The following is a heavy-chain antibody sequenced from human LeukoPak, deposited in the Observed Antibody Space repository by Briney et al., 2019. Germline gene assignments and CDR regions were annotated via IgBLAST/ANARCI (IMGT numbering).Heavy chain of an antibody. D-gene: IGHD2-15*01. CDR3: AKDLSYCSGGTCYTSRYYGMDV. CDR2: ISGSGGNT. J-gene: IGHJ6*02. CDR1: GFTFSSYN. V-gene: IGHV3-23*01. Sequence: PGGSLRLSCVASGFTFSSYNMSWVRQSPGKGLEWVSIISGSGGNTNYADSVKGRFTISRVNSNNTLYLQMNSLRAEDTAVYYCAKDLSYCSGGTCYTSRYYGMDVWGQGTTVTVSS.